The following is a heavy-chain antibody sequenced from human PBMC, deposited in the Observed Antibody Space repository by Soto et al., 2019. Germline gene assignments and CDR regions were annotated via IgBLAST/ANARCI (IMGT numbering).Heavy chain of an antibody. D-gene: IGHD2-21*01. Sequence: GGSLRLSCAASGFTFSAYAMSWVRQAPGKGLVWVSTISDTGVEIHYADSVRGRFSISRDNSKSTLYLQMTSLRTEDTAVYYCVQDLIIIPAVHLNWGLGTQVTVSS. J-gene: IGHJ4*02. CDR2: ISDTGVEI. V-gene: IGHV3-23*01. CDR3: VQDLIIIPAVHLN. CDR1: GFTFSAYA.